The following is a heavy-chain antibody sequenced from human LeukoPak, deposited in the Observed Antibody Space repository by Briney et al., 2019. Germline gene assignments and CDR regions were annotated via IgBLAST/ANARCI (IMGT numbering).Heavy chain of an antibody. J-gene: IGHJ4*02. Sequence: GGSLRLSCAASGFTFSSYSMSWVRQAPGKGLEWVSYISSSSSTIYYADSVKGRFTISRDNAKNSLYLQMNSLRAEDTAVYYCAIAAAGTSINYWGQGTLVTVSS. CDR1: GFTFSSYS. V-gene: IGHV3-48*04. D-gene: IGHD6-13*01. CDR2: ISSSSSTI. CDR3: AIAAAGTSINY.